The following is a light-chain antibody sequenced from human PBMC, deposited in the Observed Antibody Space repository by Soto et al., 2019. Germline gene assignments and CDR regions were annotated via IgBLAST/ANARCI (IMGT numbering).Light chain of an antibody. CDR1: QSVSSK. CDR2: GAS. CDR3: QQYNNWPPFT. J-gene: IGKJ3*01. V-gene: IGKV3D-15*01. Sequence: EIVMTQSPATLSVSPGETATLSCRASQSVSSKLAWYQKKPGQAPRLLIYGASTRATGIPARFSGSGSGTEFTLTISSPKSEDFAVYYCQQYNNWPPFTFGPGTKVDIK.